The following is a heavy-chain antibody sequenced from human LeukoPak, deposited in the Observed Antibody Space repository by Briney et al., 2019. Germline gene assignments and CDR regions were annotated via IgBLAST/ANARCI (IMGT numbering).Heavy chain of an antibody. Sequence: SETLSLTCTVSGGSISSGSYYWSWIRQPPGNGLEWIGRIYTSGSTNYNPSLKSRVTISVDTSKNHFSLTLSSVTAADPAVYYCARETDTYYYDSSGYYYNWFDPWGQGTLVTVSS. CDR1: GGSISSGSYY. CDR2: IYTSGST. J-gene: IGHJ5*02. CDR3: ARETDTYYYDSSGYYYNWFDP. V-gene: IGHV4-61*02. D-gene: IGHD3-22*01.